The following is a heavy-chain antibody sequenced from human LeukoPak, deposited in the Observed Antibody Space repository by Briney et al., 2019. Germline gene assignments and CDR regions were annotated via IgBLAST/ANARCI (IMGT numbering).Heavy chain of an antibody. D-gene: IGHD3-22*01. CDR3: ARADYYDSSGYYGGEVDY. J-gene: IGHJ4*02. CDR2: INWNGGST. Sequence: GGSLRLSCAASGFTFDDYGMSWVRQAPGKGLEWVSGINWNGGSTGYADSVKGRFTISRDNAKNSLYLQMNSLRAEDTDLYYSARADYYDSSGYYGGEVDYWGQGTLVTVSS. CDR1: GFTFDDYG. V-gene: IGHV3-20*04.